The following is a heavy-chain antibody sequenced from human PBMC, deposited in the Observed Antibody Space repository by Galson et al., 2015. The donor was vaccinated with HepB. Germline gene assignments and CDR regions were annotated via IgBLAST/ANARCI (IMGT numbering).Heavy chain of an antibody. CDR1: GVSINSYY. D-gene: IGHD2-21*01. CDR3: ASKYCGGSNCFLPEYDY. Sequence: SETLSLTCTVSGVSINSYYWSWIRQTPGTGLEWIGYVHYSGSTNYTPSLKSRVSMPVDTSKSQFSLKLSSVTAADTAVYYCASKYCGGSNCFLPEYDYWGQGVLVTVSS. J-gene: IGHJ4*02. CDR2: VHYSGST. V-gene: IGHV4-59*12.